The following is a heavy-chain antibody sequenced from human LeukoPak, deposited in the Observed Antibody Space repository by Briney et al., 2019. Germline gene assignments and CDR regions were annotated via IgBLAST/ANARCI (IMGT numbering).Heavy chain of an antibody. CDR3: ARAPFPGRQELPGL. V-gene: IGHV4-59*01. Sequence: SETLSLTCTVSGGSISSYYWSWIRQPPGKGLEWIGYIYYSGSTNYNPSLKSRVTISVDTSKNQFSLKLSSVTAADTAVYYCARAPFPGRQELPGLWGQGTLVTVSS. D-gene: IGHD1-26*01. CDR1: GGSISSYY. J-gene: IGHJ4*02. CDR2: IYYSGST.